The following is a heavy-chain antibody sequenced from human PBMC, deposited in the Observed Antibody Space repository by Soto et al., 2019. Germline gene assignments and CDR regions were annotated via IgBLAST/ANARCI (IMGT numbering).Heavy chain of an antibody. CDR1: GGSMSRYY. V-gene: IGHV4-59*01. J-gene: IGHJ4*02. D-gene: IGHD1-26*01. CDR3: VGARYGGVGDTYHES. Sequence: PSETLPLTCTVSGGSMSRYYWTLIRQPPGKGLEWIGFIHYGGGTVYNPALRSRVTVTVETSKKQFSLNLSSVTAADTAVYYCVGARYGGVGDTYHESWGQGPLVTVFS. CDR2: IHYGGGT.